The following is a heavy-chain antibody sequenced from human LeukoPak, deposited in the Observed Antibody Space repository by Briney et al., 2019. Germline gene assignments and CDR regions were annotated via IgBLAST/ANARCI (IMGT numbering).Heavy chain of an antibody. Sequence: PSETLSLTCTVSGGSISSYYWSSIRQPPGKGLEWIGYIYYSGSTNYNPSLKSRVTISVDTSKNQFSLKLSSVTAADTAVYYCARGDYFDYWGQGTLVTVSS. CDR2: IYYSGST. J-gene: IGHJ4*02. CDR3: ARGDYFDY. CDR1: GGSISSYY. V-gene: IGHV4-59*01.